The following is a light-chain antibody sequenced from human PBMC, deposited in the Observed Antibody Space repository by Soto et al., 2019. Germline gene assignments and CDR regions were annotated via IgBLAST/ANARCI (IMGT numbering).Light chain of an antibody. CDR3: QQYGSSPLT. Sequence: PGESATLSCSASQSVTSNYLAWYQQKPGQAPSLLIYRASSRATGIPDRFSGSGSGTDFTLIISRLEPEDFAVYYCQQYGSSPLTFGGGTKVDI. V-gene: IGKV3-20*01. J-gene: IGKJ4*01. CDR2: RAS. CDR1: QSVTSNY.